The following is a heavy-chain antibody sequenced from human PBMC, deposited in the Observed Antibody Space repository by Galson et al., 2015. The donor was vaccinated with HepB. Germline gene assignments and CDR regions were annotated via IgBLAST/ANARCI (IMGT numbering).Heavy chain of an antibody. J-gene: IGHJ4*02. CDR1: GFTFSSYG. Sequence: SLRLSCAASGFTFSSYGMHWVRQAPGKGLEWVAAIYYDGSNKYYVDSVKGRFTISRDNSKNTLYLQMNSLRAEDTAVYYCAKAGTYDSSGYYYYLDYWGQGTLVTVSS. V-gene: IGHV3-33*06. D-gene: IGHD3-22*01. CDR3: AKAGTYDSSGYYYYLDY. CDR2: IYYDGSNK.